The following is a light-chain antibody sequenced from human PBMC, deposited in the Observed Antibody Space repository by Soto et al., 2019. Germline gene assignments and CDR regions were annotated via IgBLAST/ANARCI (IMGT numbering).Light chain of an antibody. CDR3: LQDYSPLLA. V-gene: IGKV1-39*01. CDR2: DTS. J-gene: IGKJ4*01. Sequence: DIPMTQSPSSLSASIGDTVTITCRASQSIASFLNWLQLKPGKAPKLLISDTSTLQSGVPSRFSGGGSGTEFTLTIRSLQPEDSALYFCLQDYSPLLAFGAGTRVELK. CDR1: QSIASF.